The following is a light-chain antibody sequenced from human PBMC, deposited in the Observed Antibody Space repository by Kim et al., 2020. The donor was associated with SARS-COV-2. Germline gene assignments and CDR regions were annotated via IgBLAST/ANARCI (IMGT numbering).Light chain of an antibody. Sequence: SPRERATLACRASQGDSSYLAWYQQEPGQAPRRLIYDASNRATDIPARFSGSGSGTDFTLTISSLEPEDFAVYYCKQRSNWPFLTFGGGAKVDIK. CDR3: KQRSNWPFLT. CDR2: DAS. V-gene: IGKV3-11*01. CDR1: QGDSSY. J-gene: IGKJ4*01.